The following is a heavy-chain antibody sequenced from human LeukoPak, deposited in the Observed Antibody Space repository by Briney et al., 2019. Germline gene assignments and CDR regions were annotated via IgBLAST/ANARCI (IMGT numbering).Heavy chain of an antibody. D-gene: IGHD6-19*01. CDR1: GFTFSSYA. J-gene: IGHJ6*02. V-gene: IGHV3-23*01. CDR3: AKNRAVAGDYYYYYGMDV. CDR2: ICGSGGST. Sequence: GSLRLSCAASGFTFSSYAMSWVRQAPGKGLEWVSAICGSGGSTYYADSVKGRFTISRDNSKNTLYLQMNSLRAEDTALYYCAKNRAVAGDYYYYYGMDVWGQGTTVTVSS.